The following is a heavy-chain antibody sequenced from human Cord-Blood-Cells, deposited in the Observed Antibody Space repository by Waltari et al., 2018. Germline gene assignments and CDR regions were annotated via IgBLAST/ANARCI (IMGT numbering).Heavy chain of an antibody. CDR1: GFTFSSYG. Sequence: QVQLVESGGGVVQPGRSLRLSCAASGFTFSSYGMQWVRKAPGKWLEGVAVISDDGSNKYYADSVKGRFTISRDNSKNTLYLQMNSLRAEDTAVYYCAKLAGYSGSYYDYWGQGTLVTVSS. J-gene: IGHJ4*02. D-gene: IGHD1-26*01. V-gene: IGHV3-30*18. CDR3: AKLAGYSGSYYDY. CDR2: ISDDGSNK.